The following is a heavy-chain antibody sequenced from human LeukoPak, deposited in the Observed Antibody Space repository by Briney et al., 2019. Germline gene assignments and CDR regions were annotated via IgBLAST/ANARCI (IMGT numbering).Heavy chain of an antibody. CDR1: GFTFDDYS. Sequence: TGGSLRLSXAASGFTFDDYSMHWVRQAPGKGLEWVSGISWNSGSAVYADSVKGRFTISRDSAKNSLYLQMNSLRTEDTALYYCAKDRTYSAHAALDYWGQGTLVTVSS. CDR2: ISWNSGSA. V-gene: IGHV3-9*01. CDR3: AKDRTYSAHAALDY. J-gene: IGHJ4*02. D-gene: IGHD5-12*01.